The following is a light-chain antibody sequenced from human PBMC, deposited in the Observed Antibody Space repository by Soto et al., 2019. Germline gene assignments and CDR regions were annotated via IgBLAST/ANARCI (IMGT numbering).Light chain of an antibody. J-gene: IGKJ1*01. CDR2: DTS. Sequence: IVLTQSPGTLSLSPGDKATLSCRASQNFGGRSLAWFQQKPGQPPKLLIYDTSTRAAGSPDRFSGTGSGTDFTLTINRLEPEDFAVYYCQQYAGSPETFGQGTKVEI. CDR1: QNFGGRS. CDR3: QQYAGSPET. V-gene: IGKV3-20*01.